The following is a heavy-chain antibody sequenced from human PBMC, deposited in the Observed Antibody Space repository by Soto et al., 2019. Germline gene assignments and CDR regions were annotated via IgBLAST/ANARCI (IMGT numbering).Heavy chain of an antibody. CDR1: GFTFSSYG. V-gene: IGHV3-33*01. CDR3: ARDLPVADY. Sequence: QVQLVESGGGVVQPGRSLRLSCAASGFTFSSYGMPWVRQAPGKGLEWVAVIWYDGSNKYYADSVKGRFTISRDNSKNTLYLQMNSLRAEDTAVYYCARDLPVADYWGQGTLVTVSS. J-gene: IGHJ4*02. CDR2: IWYDGSNK. D-gene: IGHD6-19*01.